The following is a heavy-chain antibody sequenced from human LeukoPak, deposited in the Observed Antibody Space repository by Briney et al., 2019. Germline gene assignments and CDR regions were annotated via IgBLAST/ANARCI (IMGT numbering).Heavy chain of an antibody. CDR2: INHSGST. CDR3: ARGRAAGNLRYYYYYYYMDV. D-gene: IGHD6-13*01. CDR1: GGSFSGYY. J-gene: IGHJ6*03. V-gene: IGHV4-34*01. Sequence: PSETLSLTCAVYGGSFSGYYWSWIRQPPGKGLEWIGEINHSGSTNYNPSLKSRVTISVDTSKNQFSLKLSSVTAADTAVYYCARGRAAGNLRYYYYYYYMDVWGKGTTVTVSS.